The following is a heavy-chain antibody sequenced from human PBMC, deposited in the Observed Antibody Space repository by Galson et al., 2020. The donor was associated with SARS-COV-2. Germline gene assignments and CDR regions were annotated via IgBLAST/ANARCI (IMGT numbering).Heavy chain of an antibody. Sequence: SETLSLTCTFSDGSIISSTYYWGWIRQPPGKGLEWIGSIFFSGSTYYNPSLKSRVTISVDTSKKQLSLKLSYVTAADTAIYYCARHGQQWELREAFDIWGQGTTVTISS. CDR1: DGSIISSTYY. V-gene: IGHV4-39*01. CDR3: ARHGQQWELREAFDI. J-gene: IGHJ3*02. CDR2: IFFSGST. D-gene: IGHD1-26*01.